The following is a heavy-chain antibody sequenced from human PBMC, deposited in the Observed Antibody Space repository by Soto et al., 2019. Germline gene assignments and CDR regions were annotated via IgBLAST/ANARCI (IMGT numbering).Heavy chain of an antibody. CDR1: GFTFSSYG. CDR2: ISYDGSNK. V-gene: IGHV3-30*18. CDR3: AKGRLAHCGGDCPYFDY. D-gene: IGHD2-21*02. J-gene: IGHJ4*02. Sequence: PVGSLRLSCAASGFTFSSYGMHWVRQAPGKGLEWVAVISYDGSNKYYADSVKGRFTISRDNSKNTLYLQMNSLRGEDTAVYYCAKGRLAHCGGDCPYFDYWGQGTLVTVSS.